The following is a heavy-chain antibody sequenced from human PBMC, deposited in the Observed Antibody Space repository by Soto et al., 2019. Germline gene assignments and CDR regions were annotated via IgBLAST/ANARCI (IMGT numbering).Heavy chain of an antibody. V-gene: IGHV5-51*01. Sequence: LGESLKISCKGSGYSFTSYWIGWVRQMPGKGLEWMGIIYPGDSDTRYSPSFQGQVTISADKSISTAYLQWSSLKASDTAMYYCARHNCGGDCSPYYYYGMDVWGQGTTVTVSS. CDR3: ARHNCGGDCSPYYYYGMDV. CDR1: GYSFTSYW. D-gene: IGHD2-21*02. CDR2: IYPGDSDT. J-gene: IGHJ6*02.